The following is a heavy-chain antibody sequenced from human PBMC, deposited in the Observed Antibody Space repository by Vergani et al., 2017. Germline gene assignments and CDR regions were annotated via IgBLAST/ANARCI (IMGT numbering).Heavy chain of an antibody. CDR1: GFTFSSYG. CDR2: IWYDGSNK. Sequence: QVQLVESGGGVVQPGRSLRLSCAASGFTFSSYGMHWVRQAPGKGLEWVAVIWYDGSNKYYADSVKGRFTISRDNSKNTLYLQMNSLRAEDTAVYYCARPADYDILTMNAFDIWGQGTMVTVSS. CDR3: ARPADYDILTMNAFDI. J-gene: IGHJ3*02. V-gene: IGHV3-33*01. D-gene: IGHD3-9*01.